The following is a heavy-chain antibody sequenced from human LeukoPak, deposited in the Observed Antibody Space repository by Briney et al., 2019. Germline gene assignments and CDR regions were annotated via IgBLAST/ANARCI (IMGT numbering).Heavy chain of an antibody. CDR1: GGSISGYF. V-gene: IGHV4-59*01. CDR2: IYYSGST. Sequence: PSESLSLTCTVSGGSISGYFWSWIRQPPGKGLEWIGYIYYSGSTNYNPSLESRVTMSVDTSKNQFSLKLASVTAADTAVYYCARGRDYYDTRGYRTSFNYWGQGTLVTVSS. J-gene: IGHJ4*02. D-gene: IGHD3-22*01. CDR3: ARGRDYYDTRGYRTSFNY.